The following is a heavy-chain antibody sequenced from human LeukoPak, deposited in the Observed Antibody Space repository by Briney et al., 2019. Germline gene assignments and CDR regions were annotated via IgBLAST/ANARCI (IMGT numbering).Heavy chain of an antibody. J-gene: IGHJ4*02. Sequence: RASVKVSCKTSGYSFTSYSITWVRQAPGQGPEWMGMINPSGGSTTYAQRFQGRVTMTRDMSTSTVFMELSSLRSEDTAVYYCARGGEGPRLAGSFWGQGTLVTVSS. CDR2: INPSGGST. CDR1: GYSFTSYS. CDR3: ARGGEGPRLAGSF. V-gene: IGHV1-46*01. D-gene: IGHD6-19*01.